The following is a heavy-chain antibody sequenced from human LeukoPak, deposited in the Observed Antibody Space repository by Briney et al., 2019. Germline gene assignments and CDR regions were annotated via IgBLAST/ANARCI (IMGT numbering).Heavy chain of an antibody. D-gene: IGHD3-22*01. CDR3: ARDYYDSSENAFDI. V-gene: IGHV4-59*01. CDR2: IYYSGST. CDR1: GDSISGNY. J-gene: IGHJ3*02. Sequence: SETLSLTCSVSGDSISGNYWSWMRQPPGKGLEWIGYIYYSGSTNYNPSLKSRVTISVDTSKNQFSLKLSSVTAADTAVYYCARDYYDSSENAFDIWGQGTMVTVSS.